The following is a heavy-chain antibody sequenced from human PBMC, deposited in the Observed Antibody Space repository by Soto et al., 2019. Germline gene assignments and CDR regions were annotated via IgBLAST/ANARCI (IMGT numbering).Heavy chain of an antibody. V-gene: IGHV4-4*07. Sequence: QVQLQESGPGLVKPSETLSLTCTVSGGSISSYYWSWIRQPAGKGLEWIGRIYTSGSTNYNPSLQSRVTMSVDTSKNQVSLKLSSVTAADTAVYYCARDTGVVPSNNWFDPWGQGTLVTVSS. CDR2: IYTSGST. CDR3: ARDTGVVPSNNWFDP. D-gene: IGHD2-2*01. CDR1: GGSISSYY. J-gene: IGHJ5*02.